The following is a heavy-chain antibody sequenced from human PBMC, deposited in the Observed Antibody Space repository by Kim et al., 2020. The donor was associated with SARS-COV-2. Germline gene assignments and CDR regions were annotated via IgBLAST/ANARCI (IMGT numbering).Heavy chain of an antibody. CDR3: ARALGYCSGGSCSVSGM. V-gene: IGHV3-30*04. D-gene: IGHD2-15*01. CDR2: ISYDGSNK. Sequence: GGSLRLSCAASGFTFSSYAMHWVRQAPGKGLEWVAVISYDGSNKYYADSVKGRFTISRDNSKNTLYLQMNSLRAEDTAVYYCARALGYCSGGSCSVSGM. CDR1: GFTFSSYA. J-gene: IGHJ6*01.